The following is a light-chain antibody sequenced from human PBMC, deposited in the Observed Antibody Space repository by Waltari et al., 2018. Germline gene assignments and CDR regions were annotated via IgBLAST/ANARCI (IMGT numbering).Light chain of an antibody. J-gene: IGLJ2*01. CDR1: NIGRKS. CDR3: QVWDSNTKNYI. Sequence: SFDLTQPPSVSVSPGQTASISCGGDNIGRKSVHWYLQRPPQAPVKVISYNSGRPSGIPARFSGSKSGNTATLTIGGVEAGDEADYYCQVWDSNTKNYIFGGGTRLTVL. V-gene: IGLV3-21*01. CDR2: YNS.